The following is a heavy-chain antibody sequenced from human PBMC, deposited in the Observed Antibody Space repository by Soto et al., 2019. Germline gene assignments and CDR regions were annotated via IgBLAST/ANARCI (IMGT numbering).Heavy chain of an antibody. J-gene: IGHJ6*02. D-gene: IGHD6-6*01. Sequence: QLQLQESGSGLVKPSQTLSLTCAVSGGSISSGGYSWSWIRQPPGKGLEWIGYIYHSGSTYYNPSLTSRVTISVDRSKNQFSLKLSSVTAADTAVYYCARGAAARYYYYGMDVWGQGTTVTVSS. CDR2: IYHSGST. CDR3: ARGAAARYYYYGMDV. V-gene: IGHV4-30-2*01. CDR1: GGSISSGGYS.